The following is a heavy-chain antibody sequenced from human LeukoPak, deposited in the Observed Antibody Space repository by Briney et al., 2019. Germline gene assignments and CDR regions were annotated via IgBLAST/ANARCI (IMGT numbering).Heavy chain of an antibody. D-gene: IGHD3-10*01. CDR2: IYYSGST. CDR1: GGSISSIDSY. CDR3: ARRSDYYGSGSYSFLFDY. Sequence: PSQTLSLTCTVSGGSISSIDSYWSWIRQPPGKGLEWIGYIYYSGSTYYNPFLKSRVTISIDTSKNQFSLKLTSVTAADTAVYYCARRSDYYGSGSYSFLFDYWGRGTLVTVSS. V-gene: IGHV4-30-4*01. J-gene: IGHJ4*02.